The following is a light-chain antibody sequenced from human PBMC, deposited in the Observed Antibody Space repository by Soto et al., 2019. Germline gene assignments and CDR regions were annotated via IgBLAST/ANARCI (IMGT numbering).Light chain of an antibody. CDR1: SSNIGSHF. V-gene: IGLV1-47*02. CDR2: TNN. CDR3: ASWYGSLSGHV. Sequence: QSVLTQPPSASGTPGQRVTIPCSGSSSNIGSHFVYWYQHLPGTAPKLLIYTNNQRPSGVPDRFSGSKSGTSASLAISGLRSDDEADYYCASWYGSLSGHVFGTGTKLTVL. J-gene: IGLJ1*01.